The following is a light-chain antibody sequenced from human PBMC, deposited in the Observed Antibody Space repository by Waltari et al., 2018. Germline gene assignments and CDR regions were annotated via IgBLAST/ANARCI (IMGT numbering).Light chain of an antibody. CDR3: QSYDSSLSGSV. J-gene: IGLJ3*02. V-gene: IGLV1-40*01. CDR2: GNS. Sequence: QSVLTQPPSVSGAPGQRVTISCTGSSSNIGAGYAVHWYQQLPGTAPKLLIYGNSNRPSGVPDRFSGSKSGTSASLAITGLQAEDEAGYYCQSYDSSLSGSVFGGGTKLTVL. CDR1: SSNIGAGYA.